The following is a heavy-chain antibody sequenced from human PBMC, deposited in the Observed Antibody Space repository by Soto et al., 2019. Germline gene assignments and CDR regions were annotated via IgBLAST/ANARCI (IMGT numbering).Heavy chain of an antibody. V-gene: IGHV3-23*01. CDR2: VSASGGGT. D-gene: IGHD2-2*01. J-gene: IGHJ6*01. Sequence: GKGLEWVAGVSASGGGTSYADSVKGRFTISRDNSKDTLYLQMNSLRAEDTAVYFFAKRSSRAHYCAMD. CDR3: AKRSSRAHYCAMD.